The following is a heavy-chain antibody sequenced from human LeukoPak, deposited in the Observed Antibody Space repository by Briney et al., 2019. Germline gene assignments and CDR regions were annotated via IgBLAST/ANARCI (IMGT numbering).Heavy chain of an antibody. J-gene: IGHJ5*02. D-gene: IGHD1-26*01. V-gene: IGHV3-66*02. CDR1: GFIVSSNY. Sequence: GGSLRLSCAASGFIVSSNYMSWVRQAPGKGLEWVSVIYSGGSTYYADSVKGRFTISRDNSKNTLYLQMNSLRAEDTAVYYCARGNSGSYPNWFDPWGQGTLVTVSS. CDR3: ARGNSGSYPNWFDP. CDR2: IYSGGST.